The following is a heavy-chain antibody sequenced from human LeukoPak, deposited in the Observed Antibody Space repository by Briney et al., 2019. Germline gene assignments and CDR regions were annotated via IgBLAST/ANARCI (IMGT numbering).Heavy chain of an antibody. D-gene: IGHD3-10*01. CDR3: AVDLWFGE. CDR1: EFSVGSNY. CDR2: IYSGGST. Sequence: PGGSLRLSCAASEFSVGSNYMTWVRQAPGKGLEWVSLIYSGGSTYYADSVKGRFTISRDNSKNTLYLQMNSLRAEDTAVYYCAVDLWFGEWGQGTLVTVSS. V-gene: IGHV3-66*01. J-gene: IGHJ4*02.